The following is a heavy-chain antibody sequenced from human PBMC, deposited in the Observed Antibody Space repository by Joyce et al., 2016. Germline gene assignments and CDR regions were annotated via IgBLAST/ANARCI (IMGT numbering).Heavy chain of an antibody. CDR2: INHRGNT. J-gene: IGHJ5*02. Sequence: QVQLQQWGTGLLKPSETLLLTCGVSGGSFTESYWSWIRQPPGKGLEWIGEINHRGNTNRNASLKSRLTFSVDASKNQVSLELTSVTVADTAVYYCARLNTVTLSWFDLWGQGTLVTVSS. CDR1: GGSFTESY. CDR3: ARLNTVTLSWFDL. V-gene: IGHV4-34*02. D-gene: IGHD4-11*01.